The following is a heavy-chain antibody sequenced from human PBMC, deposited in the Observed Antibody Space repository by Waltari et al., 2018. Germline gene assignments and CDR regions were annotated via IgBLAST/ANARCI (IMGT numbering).Heavy chain of an antibody. D-gene: IGHD2-15*01. V-gene: IGHV3-11*04. CDR2: ISNSGTTI. CDR1: GFSCTDYY. J-gene: IGHJ3*01. Sequence: QVHLVESGGGLVKPGGSLRLTCAASGFSCTDYYMNWIRQAPGKGLEWVSYISNSGTTIYYADSVKGRFTISRDNAKNSLYLQMNSLSAEDTAVYYCARDLTWVAAFDLWGQGTMVTVSS. CDR3: ARDLTWVAAFDL.